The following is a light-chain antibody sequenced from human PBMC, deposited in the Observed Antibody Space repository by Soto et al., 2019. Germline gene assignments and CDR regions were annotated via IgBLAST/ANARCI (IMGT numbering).Light chain of an antibody. CDR1: QSVSSSY. CDR3: QQYGSSSWT. Sequence: EIVLTQSPGTLSLSPGERATLSCRASQSVSSSYLDWYQQKPGQAPRLLIYGTSSRATAIPDRFSGSGSGTDFTLNISRLEPEDFAVYYWQQYGSSSWTFGQGTKVEIK. CDR2: GTS. J-gene: IGKJ1*01. V-gene: IGKV3-20*01.